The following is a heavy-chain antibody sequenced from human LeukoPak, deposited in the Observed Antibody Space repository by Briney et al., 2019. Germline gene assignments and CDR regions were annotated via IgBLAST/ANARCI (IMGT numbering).Heavy chain of an antibody. V-gene: IGHV3-53*01. Sequence: PGGSLRLSCAASGFTVSSSYMSWVRRAPGKGLEWVSVIYSGGSTYYADSVKGRFTISRDNSKNTLYLQMNSLRAEDTAVYYCAKDQTINYDFWSGYGGRFDPWGQGTLVTVSS. J-gene: IGHJ5*02. CDR1: GFTVSSSY. CDR3: AKDQTINYDFWSGYGGRFDP. CDR2: IYSGGST. D-gene: IGHD3-3*01.